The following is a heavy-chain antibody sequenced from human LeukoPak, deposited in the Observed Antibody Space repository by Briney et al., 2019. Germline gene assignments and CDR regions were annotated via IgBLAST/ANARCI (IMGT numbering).Heavy chain of an antibody. D-gene: IGHD3-9*01. Sequence: GGSLRLSCAASGFTFSSYSMNWVRQAPGKGLEWVSSISSSSSYIYYADSVKGRFTISRDNAKNSLYLQMNSLRAEDTAVYYCARDGMTYYDILTGDFDYWGQGTLVTASS. J-gene: IGHJ4*02. CDR3: ARDGMTYYDILTGDFDY. CDR1: GFTFSSYS. V-gene: IGHV3-21*01. CDR2: ISSSSSYI.